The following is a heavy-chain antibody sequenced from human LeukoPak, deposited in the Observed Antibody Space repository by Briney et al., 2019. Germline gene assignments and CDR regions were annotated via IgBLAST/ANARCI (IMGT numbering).Heavy chain of an antibody. Sequence: GGSLRLSCAASGFTFSSYSMNWVRQAPGKGLEWVSSISSLSHISYTDSVKGRFTISRDNAKNSLYLQMNSLRAEDTAVYYCARDGSYCSSTSCFKGWFDPWGQGTLVTVSS. CDR3: ARDGSYCSSTSCFKGWFDP. D-gene: IGHD2-2*01. CDR2: ISSLSHI. J-gene: IGHJ5*02. V-gene: IGHV3-21*01. CDR1: GFTFSSYS.